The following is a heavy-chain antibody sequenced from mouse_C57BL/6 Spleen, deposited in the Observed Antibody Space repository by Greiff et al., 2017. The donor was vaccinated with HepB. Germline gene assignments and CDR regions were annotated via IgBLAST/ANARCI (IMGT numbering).Heavy chain of an antibody. Sequence: EVQLQQSGPELVKPGASVKISCKASGYTFTDYYMNWVKQSHGKSLEWIGDINPNNGGTSYNQKFKGKATLTVDKSSSTAYMELRSLTSEDSAVYYCAGAAQAWFAYWGQGTLVTVSA. CDR2: INPNNGGT. CDR3: AGAAQAWFAY. CDR1: GYTFTDYY. V-gene: IGHV1-26*01. D-gene: IGHD3-2*02. J-gene: IGHJ3*01.